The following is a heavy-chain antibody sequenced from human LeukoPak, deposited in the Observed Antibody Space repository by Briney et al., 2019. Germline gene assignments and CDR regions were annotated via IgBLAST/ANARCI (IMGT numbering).Heavy chain of an antibody. CDR3: ARSRRQWLGFDY. CDR1: GFTVSSNY. D-gene: IGHD6-19*01. CDR2: IYSGGST. Sequence: GGSLRLSCAASGFTVSSNYMSWVRQAPGKGLEWVSVIYSGGSTYYADSVKGRFTTSRDNSKNTLYLQMNSLRAEDTAVYYCARSRRQWLGFDYWGQGTLVTVSS. J-gene: IGHJ4*02. V-gene: IGHV3-53*01.